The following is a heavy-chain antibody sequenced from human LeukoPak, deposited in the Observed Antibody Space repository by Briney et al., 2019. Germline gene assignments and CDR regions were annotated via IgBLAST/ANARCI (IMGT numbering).Heavy chain of an antibody. Sequence: SETLSLTCIVPGGSISSYYWSWIRQPAGKGLEWIGRIYTSGSTNYNPSLKSRVTMSVDTSKNQFSLKLSSVTAAGTAVYYCARGHHYDSSVYYPHDAFDIWGQGTMVTVSS. J-gene: IGHJ3*02. CDR3: ARGHHYDSSVYYPHDAFDI. CDR2: IYTSGST. CDR1: GGSISSYY. V-gene: IGHV4-4*07. D-gene: IGHD3-22*01.